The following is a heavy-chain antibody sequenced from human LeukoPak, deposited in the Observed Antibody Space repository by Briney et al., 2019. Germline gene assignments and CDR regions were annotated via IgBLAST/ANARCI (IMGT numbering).Heavy chain of an antibody. D-gene: IGHD3-10*01. CDR2: IYYGGST. CDR3: ARRRFTMVRGVTSFDY. Sequence: SETLSLTCTVSGGSISSSSYYWGWIRQPPGKGLEWIGSIYYGGSTYYNPSLKSRVTISVDTSKNQFSLKLSSVTAADTAVYYCARRRFTMVRGVTSFDYWGQGTLVTVSS. V-gene: IGHV4-39*01. CDR1: GGSISSSSYY. J-gene: IGHJ4*02.